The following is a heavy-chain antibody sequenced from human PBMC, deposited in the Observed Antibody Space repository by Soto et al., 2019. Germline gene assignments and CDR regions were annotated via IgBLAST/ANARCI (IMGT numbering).Heavy chain of an antibody. CDR3: ARGLGYYFDS. D-gene: IGHD5-12*01. CDR2: IHYRGST. CDR1: GGSISSSSYF. J-gene: IGHJ4*02. Sequence: SEALSLTCTVSGGSISSSSYFWGWIRQPPGKGLEWIGNIHYRGSTYYNASLKSRVTISVDTSKNHFSLKLSSVTAADSAVYSCARGLGYYFDSWGQGMLVTVS. V-gene: IGHV4-39*01.